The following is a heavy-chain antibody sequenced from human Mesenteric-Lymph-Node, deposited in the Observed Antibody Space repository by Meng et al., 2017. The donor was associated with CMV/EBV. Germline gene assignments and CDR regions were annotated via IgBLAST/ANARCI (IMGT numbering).Heavy chain of an antibody. CDR1: GFTFSSYE. D-gene: IGHD2-2*01. J-gene: IGHJ4*02. V-gene: IGHV3-48*03. CDR2: ISSSGSVI. CDR3: ARDMGCSSTSCYLNYFDY. Sequence: GESLKISCAASGFTFSSYEMNWVRQAPGKGLEWVSYISSSGSVIHYADSVKGRFTISRDNAKNSLYLQMNSLRAEDTAVYYCARDMGCSSTSCYLNYFDYWGQGTLVTVSS.